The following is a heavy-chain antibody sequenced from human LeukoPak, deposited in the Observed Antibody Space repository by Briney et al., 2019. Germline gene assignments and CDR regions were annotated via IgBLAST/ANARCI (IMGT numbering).Heavy chain of an antibody. V-gene: IGHV5-51*01. CDR2: IYPGDSDT. D-gene: IGHD6-19*01. CDR1: GYSFTSYW. J-gene: IGHJ5*01. CDR3: AMTPVAGSGEIYWFDP. Sequence: GESLKISCKGSGYSFTSYWIGWVRQMPGKGLEWMGIIYPGDSDTRYSPSFQGQITISADKSISTAYLQWSSLKASDTAMYYCAMTPVAGSGEIYWFDPWGQGALVTVSS.